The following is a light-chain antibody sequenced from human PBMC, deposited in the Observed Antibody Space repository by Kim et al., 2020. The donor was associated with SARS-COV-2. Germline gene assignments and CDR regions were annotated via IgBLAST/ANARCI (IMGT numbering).Light chain of an antibody. CDR1: SSNIGAGYD. J-gene: IGLJ3*02. Sequence: QSVLTQPPSVSGAPGQRVTISCTGSSSNIGAGYDVHWYQHLPGTAPKLLIYGNSNRPSGVPERFSGSKSGTSASLAITGLQAEDEADYYCQSYDSSLSGWGVFGGGTQLTVL. CDR2: GNS. V-gene: IGLV1-40*01. CDR3: QSYDSSLSGWGV.